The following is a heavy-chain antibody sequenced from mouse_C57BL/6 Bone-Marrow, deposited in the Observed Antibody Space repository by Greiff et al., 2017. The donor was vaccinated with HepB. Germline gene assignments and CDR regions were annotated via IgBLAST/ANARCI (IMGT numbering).Heavy chain of an antibody. CDR3: ARRRLLRRRYFDY. Sequence: VQLQQPGTELVNPGASVKLSCKASGYTFTSYWMHWVKQRPGQGLEWIGNINPSNGGTNYNEKFKSKATLTVDKSSSTAYMQLSSLTSEDSAVYYCARRRLLRRRYFDYWGQGTTLTVSS. V-gene: IGHV1-53*01. CDR1: GYTFTSYW. J-gene: IGHJ2*01. D-gene: IGHD1-2*01. CDR2: INPSNGGT.